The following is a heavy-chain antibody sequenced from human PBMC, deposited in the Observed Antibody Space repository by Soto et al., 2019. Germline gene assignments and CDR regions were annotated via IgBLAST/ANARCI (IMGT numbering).Heavy chain of an antibody. V-gene: IGHV3-30*04. J-gene: IGHJ6*02. D-gene: IGHD2-15*01. Sequence: GGALRLSCAASGFTFSSYAMHWVRQAPGKGLEWVAVISYDGRNKYYADSVKGRFTISRDNSKNTLYLEMNSLRVEDTAVYHCVRHTAYCSGGTCYSSHDMHFWSQGTTVTAFS. CDR1: GFTFSSYA. CDR3: VRHTAYCSGGTCYSSHDMHF. CDR2: ISYDGRNK.